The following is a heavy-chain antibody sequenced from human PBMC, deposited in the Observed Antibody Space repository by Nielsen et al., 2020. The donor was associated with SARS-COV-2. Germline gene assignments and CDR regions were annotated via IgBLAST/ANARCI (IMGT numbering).Heavy chain of an antibody. CDR1: GGSISSSSYY. CDR2: IYYSGST. V-gene: IGHV4-39*01. D-gene: IGHD4-23*01. J-gene: IGHJ3*02. Sequence: SETLSLTCTVSGGSISSSSYYWGWIRQPPGKGLEWIGSIYYSGSTYYNPSLKSRVTISVDTSKNQFSLKLSSVTAADTAVYYCARTTTVVTWWVDVGAFDIWGQGTVVTVSS. CDR3: ARTTTVVTWWVDVGAFDI.